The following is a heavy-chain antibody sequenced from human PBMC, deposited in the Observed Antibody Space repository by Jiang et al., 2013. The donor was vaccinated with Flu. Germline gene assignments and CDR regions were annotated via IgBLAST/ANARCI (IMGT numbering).Heavy chain of an antibody. J-gene: IGHJ4*01. V-gene: IGHV3-74*01. Sequence: VQLVESGGALVQPGGSLRLSCAVSGLNFGSSWMHWVRQVPGKGLDWVSYINSDSSSIAYAGSVRGRFTISRDNAKNTVYLQMNSLRDDDTAVYYCATDLEYSEGSGWKDYWGQGTLVTVSS. D-gene: IGHD2-15*01. CDR2: INSDSSSI. CDR1: GLNFGSSW. CDR3: ATDLEYSEGSGWKDY.